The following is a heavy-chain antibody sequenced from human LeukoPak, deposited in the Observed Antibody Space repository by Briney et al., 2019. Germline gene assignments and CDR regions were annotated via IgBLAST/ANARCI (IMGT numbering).Heavy chain of an antibody. V-gene: IGHV3-23*01. D-gene: IGHD3-10*01. Sequence: PGGSLRLSCAASGFTFSSYAMSWVRQAPGKGLEWVSSLSGGGGGSYYADSVKGRVTVSRDDSKNTLYLQMNSLRAEDTAVYYCAKEKTGKFDFDYWGQGTLVTVSS. J-gene: IGHJ4*02. CDR3: AKEKTGKFDFDY. CDR2: LSGGGGGS. CDR1: GFTFSSYA.